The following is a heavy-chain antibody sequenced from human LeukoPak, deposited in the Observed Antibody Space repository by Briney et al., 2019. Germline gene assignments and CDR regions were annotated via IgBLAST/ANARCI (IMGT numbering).Heavy chain of an antibody. CDR3: VRGKWKNGWFDP. V-gene: IGHV4-39*07. D-gene: IGHD1-1*01. Sequence: SETLSLTCTVSGGSISSSNYYWGWIRQPPGKGLEWIGSIYFSGNTYYNPSLKSRVTISVDTSKNQFSLNLRSVTAADTAVYYCVRGKWKNGWFDPWGQGTLVTVSS. CDR2: IYFSGNT. CDR1: GGSISSSNYY. J-gene: IGHJ5*02.